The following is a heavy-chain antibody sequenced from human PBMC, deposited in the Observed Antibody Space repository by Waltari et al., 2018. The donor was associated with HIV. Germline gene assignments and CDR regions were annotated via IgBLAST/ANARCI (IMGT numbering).Heavy chain of an antibody. CDR3: ARVPDYYDTSAYPDY. V-gene: IGHV1-2*02. D-gene: IGHD3-22*01. CDR1: GYTFTGYY. J-gene: IGHJ4*02. CDR2: INPNWGGT. Sequence: QVQLVQSGAEVKKPGASVKVSCKASGYTFTGYYMHWVRQAPGQGLEWMGWINPNWGGTNYAQKFKGRGTMTRDTSSTTAYMEVSRLRSDDTAVYYWARVPDYYDTSAYPDYWGQGTLVTVSS.